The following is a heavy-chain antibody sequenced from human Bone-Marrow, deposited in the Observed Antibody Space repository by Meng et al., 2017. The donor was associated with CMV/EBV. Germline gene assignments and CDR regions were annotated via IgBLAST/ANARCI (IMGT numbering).Heavy chain of an antibody. J-gene: IGHJ6*02. CDR1: RYTFTGYY. CDR3: ARDGPSGYCSSTSCHGDYYYYGMDV. D-gene: IGHD2-2*01. CDR2: INPNSGGT. Sequence: ASVKVSCKASRYTFTGYYVHWVRQAPGQGLEWMGWINPNSGGTNYAQKFQGRVTMTRDTSISTAYMELSRLRSDDTAVYYCARDGPSGYCSSTSCHGDYYYYGMDVWGQGTTVTVSS. V-gene: IGHV1-2*02.